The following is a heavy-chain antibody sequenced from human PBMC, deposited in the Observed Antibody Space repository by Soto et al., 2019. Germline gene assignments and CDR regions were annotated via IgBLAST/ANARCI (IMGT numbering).Heavy chain of an antibody. CDR3: APHVSCSGGSFQYDAFAI. CDR2: ITADGGT. CDR1: GFTVSSHA. J-gene: IGHJ3*02. Sequence: EVQVLESGGGLVQPGGSLRLSCEGSGFTVSSHAMTWIRQAPGKGPEWVSTITADGGTYYADSVKDRFAMSSDTSESTLYLQMNSLGAEDTAAYYCAPHVSCSGGSFQYDAFAIRGQGTMVTVSS. V-gene: IGHV3-23*01. D-gene: IGHD2-15*01.